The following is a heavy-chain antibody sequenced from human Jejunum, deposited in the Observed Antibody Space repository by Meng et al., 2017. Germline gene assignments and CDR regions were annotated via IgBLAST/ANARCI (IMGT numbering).Heavy chain of an antibody. CDR2: IADSGAIT. J-gene: IGHJ4*02. D-gene: IGHD2-15*01. Sequence: GESLKISCAASGFYFSSYVMTWVRQAPGKGLEWVASIADSGAITYYADSVKGRFTISRDNSENTAFLQMNSLRVEDTALYFCANTYCSGRNCDRNSEVWGRGTLVTVSS. CDR1: GFYFSSYV. V-gene: IGHV3-23*01. CDR3: ANTYCSGRNCDRNSEV.